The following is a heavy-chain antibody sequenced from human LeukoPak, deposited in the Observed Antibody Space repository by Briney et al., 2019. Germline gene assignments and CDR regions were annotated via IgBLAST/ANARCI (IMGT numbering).Heavy chain of an antibody. CDR1: GFTFSSEW. J-gene: IGHJ5*02. Sequence: GGSLRLSCAASGFTFSSEWMHWVRQAPGRGLVWISHIDGNGRTTNYGDSVRSRFTVSRDNAKNTLYLQMNSLRAEDTAVYYCARDVPRTSGPWGQGTLVTVSS. V-gene: IGHV3-74*01. CDR2: IDGNGRTT. D-gene: IGHD3-10*01. CDR3: ARDVPRTSGP.